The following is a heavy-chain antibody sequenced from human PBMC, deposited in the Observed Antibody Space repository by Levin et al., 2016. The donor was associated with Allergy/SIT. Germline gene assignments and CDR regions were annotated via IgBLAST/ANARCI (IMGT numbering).Heavy chain of an antibody. J-gene: IGHJ5*02. V-gene: IGHV1-2*02. CDR3: ARHGYCSSTSCEYFWFDP. CDR2: INPNSGGT. CDR1: GYTFTGYY. D-gene: IGHD2-2*03. Sequence: ASVKVSCKASGYTFTGYYMHWVRQAPGQGLEWMGWINPNSGGTNYAQKFQGRVTMTRDTSISTAYMELRSLRSDDTAVYYCARHGYCSSTSCEYFWFDPWGQGTLVTVSS.